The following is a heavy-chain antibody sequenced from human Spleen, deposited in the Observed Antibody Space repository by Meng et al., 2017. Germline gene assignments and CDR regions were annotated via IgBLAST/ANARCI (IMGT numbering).Heavy chain of an antibody. V-gene: IGHV4-38-2*01. CDR2: INHSGST. CDR1: GYSITGSYN. J-gene: IGHJ4*02. D-gene: IGHD3-22*01. CDR3: ARGHYDSSGYYLNDY. Sequence: SETLSLTCAVSGYSITGSYNWGWIRQPPGKGLEWIGEINHSGSTNYNPSLKSRVTISVDTSKNQFSLKLSSVTAADTAVYYCARGHYDSSGYYLNDYWGQGTLVTVSS.